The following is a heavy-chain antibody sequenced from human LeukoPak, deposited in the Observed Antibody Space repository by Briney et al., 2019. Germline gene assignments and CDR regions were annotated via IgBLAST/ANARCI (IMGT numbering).Heavy chain of an antibody. J-gene: IGHJ4*02. CDR1: GGTFSSYA. CDR2: ISAYNGNT. V-gene: IGHV1-18*01. Sequence: ASVKVSCKASGGTFSSYAISWVRQAPGQGLEWMGWISAYNGNTNYAQKLQGRVTMTTDTSTSTAYMELRSLRSDDTAVYYCARDLYGDFNADYWGQGTLVTVSS. CDR3: ARDLYGDFNADY. D-gene: IGHD4-17*01.